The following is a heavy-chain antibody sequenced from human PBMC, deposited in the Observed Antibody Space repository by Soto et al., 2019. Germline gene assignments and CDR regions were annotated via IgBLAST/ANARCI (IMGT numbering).Heavy chain of an antibody. CDR1: GYTFADYG. CDR3: ARCYCTVGSCYTCWHFDL. Sequence: QAQLVQSGAEVKKPGASVKVSCQAGGYTFADYGISWVRQAPGQGLEWVGWIGPYNGNTNYAQNLQDRVTMTTDTSTNTAYMELRSLRSDDTALYYRARCYCTVGSCYTCWHFDLWGRGTLLTVSS. D-gene: IGHD2-15*01. J-gene: IGHJ2*01. V-gene: IGHV1-18*01. CDR2: IGPYNGNT.